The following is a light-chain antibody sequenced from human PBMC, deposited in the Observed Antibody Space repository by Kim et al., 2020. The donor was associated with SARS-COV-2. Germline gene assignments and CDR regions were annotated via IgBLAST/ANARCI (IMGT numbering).Light chain of an antibody. V-gene: IGKV3-11*01. CDR2: DAS. Sequence: WSPGERATRSCRASQSVSSSLYWYQQKPGQAPRLLIYDASNRATGIPARFSGSGSGTDFTLTISSLEPQDFAVYYCQQRSIWPPTFGAGTKVDIK. J-gene: IGKJ4*02. CDR3: QQRSIWPPT. CDR1: QSVSSS.